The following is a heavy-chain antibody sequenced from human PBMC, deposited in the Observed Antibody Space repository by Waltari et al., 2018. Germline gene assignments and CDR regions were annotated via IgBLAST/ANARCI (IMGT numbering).Heavy chain of an antibody. J-gene: IGHJ4*02. CDR3: ASRIAAAPPYYFDY. V-gene: IGHV4-34*01. D-gene: IGHD6-13*01. CDR1: GGSFSGYY. CDR2: INHSEST. Sequence: QVQLQQWGAGLLKPSETLSLTCAVYGGSFSGYYWSWTRQPPGKGLEWIGEINHSESTNYNPSLKSRGTISVDTSKNQFTLKLSSVTAADTTVYFWASRIAAAPPYYFDYWRQGTLVTFSS.